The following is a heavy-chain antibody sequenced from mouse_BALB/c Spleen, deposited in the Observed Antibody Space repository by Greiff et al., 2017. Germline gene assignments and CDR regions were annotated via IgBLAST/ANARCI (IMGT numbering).Heavy chain of an antibody. CDR1: GFTFSSYA. J-gene: IGHJ4*01. D-gene: IGHD2-4*01. CDR3: ARGSTMITTDYAMDY. V-gene: IGHV5-6-5*01. CDR2: ISSGGST. Sequence: EVKVVESGGGLVKPGGSLKLSCAASGFTFSSYAMSWVRQTPEKRLEWVASISSGGSTYYPDSVKGRFTISRDNARNILYLQMSSLRSEDTAMYYAARGSTMITTDYAMDYWGQGTSVTVSS.